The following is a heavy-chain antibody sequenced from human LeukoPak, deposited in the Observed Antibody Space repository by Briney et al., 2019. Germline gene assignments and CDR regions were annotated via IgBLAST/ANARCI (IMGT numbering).Heavy chain of an antibody. V-gene: IGHV3-15*01. CDR1: GFTFSNAW. D-gene: IGHD5-24*01. CDR3: TTIDGYTQPTDY. Sequence: GGSLRLSCAASGFTFSNAWMSWVRQAPGKGLQWVGRIKSKTDGGTTDHAAPVKGRFTISRDDSKNTLYLQMNSLKTEDTAVYYCTTIDGYTQPTDYWGQGTLVTVSS. J-gene: IGHJ4*02. CDR2: IKSKTDGGTT.